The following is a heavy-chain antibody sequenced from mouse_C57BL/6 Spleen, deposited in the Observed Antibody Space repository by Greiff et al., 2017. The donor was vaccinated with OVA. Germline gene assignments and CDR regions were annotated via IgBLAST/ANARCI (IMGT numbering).Heavy chain of an antibody. V-gene: IGHV1-55*01. CDR1: GYTFTSYW. J-gene: IGHJ1*03. CDR2: IYPGSGST. D-gene: IGHD1-1*01. Sequence: QVQLQQPGAELVKPGASVKMSCKASGYTFTSYWITWVKQRPGQGLEWIGDIYPGSGSTNYHEKFKSKATLTVDTASSTAYMQLSSLTSEDSAVDYCARDLSGSSYGYVDVWGTGTTVTVSS. CDR3: ARDLSGSSYGYVDV.